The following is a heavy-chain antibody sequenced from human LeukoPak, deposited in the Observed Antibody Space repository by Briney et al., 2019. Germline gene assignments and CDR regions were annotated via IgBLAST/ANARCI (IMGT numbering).Heavy chain of an antibody. V-gene: IGHV1-46*01. CDR1: GYIFTSSY. CDR3: ARRAQVERRHSQFDY. D-gene: IGHD1-1*01. J-gene: IGHJ4*02. CDR2: INPSGGST. Sequence: ASVKVSCKASGYIFTSSYIHWVRQAPGQGLEWMGLINPSGGSTGYAQKFQGRVTMTRDMSTSTVYMELSSLRSEDTAVFYCARRAQVERRHSQFDYWGQGTLVTVSS.